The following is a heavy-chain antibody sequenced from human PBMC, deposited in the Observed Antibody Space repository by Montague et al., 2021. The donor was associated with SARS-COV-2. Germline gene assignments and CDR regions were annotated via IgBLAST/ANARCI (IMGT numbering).Heavy chain of an antibody. CDR3: AAGIVVVVAAGDAFDI. J-gene: IGHJ3*02. V-gene: IGHV3-53*01. Sequence: RRLSCAASGFTVSSNYMSWVRQAPGKGLEWVSVIYSGGSTYYADSVKGRFTISGDNSKNTLYLQMNSLRAEDTAVYYCAAGIVVVVAAGDAFDIWGQGTMVTVSS. CDR1: GFTVSSNY. CDR2: IYSGGST. D-gene: IGHD2-15*01.